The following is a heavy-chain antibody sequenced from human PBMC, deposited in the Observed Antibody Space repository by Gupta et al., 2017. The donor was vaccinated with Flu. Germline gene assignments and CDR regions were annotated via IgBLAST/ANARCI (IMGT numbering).Heavy chain of an antibody. Sequence: QVQLVQSGAEVKKPGASVGVSSKASGYVFTSFHINWVRQATGQGLEWMGWMNPNSGDTGYAQKFQGRVTMTRDTSTNTVYLELRSLSSGDTATYYCARRAGIYCSATSCYFDNWGQGTLVTVSS. CDR1: GYVFTSFH. J-gene: IGHJ4*02. CDR3: ARRAGIYCSATSCYFDN. CDR2: MNPNSGDT. V-gene: IGHV1-8*02. D-gene: IGHD2-15*01.